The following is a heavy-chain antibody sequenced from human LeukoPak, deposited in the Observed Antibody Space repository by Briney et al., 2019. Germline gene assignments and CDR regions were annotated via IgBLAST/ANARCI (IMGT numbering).Heavy chain of an antibody. CDR2: MNPNSGNT. V-gene: IGHV1-8*01. D-gene: IGHD5-12*01. J-gene: IGHJ4*02. CDR3: ARGQRIVATIALYYFDY. CDR1: GYTFTSYD. Sequence: ASVKVSCKASGYTFTSYDINWVRQATGQGLEWMGWMNPNSGNTGYAQKFQGRVTMTRNTSISTAYMELSSLRSEDTAVYYCARGQRIVATIALYYFDYWGQGTLVTVSS.